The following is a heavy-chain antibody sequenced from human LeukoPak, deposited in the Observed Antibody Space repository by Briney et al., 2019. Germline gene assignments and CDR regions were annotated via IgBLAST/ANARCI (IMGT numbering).Heavy chain of an antibody. Sequence: GGSLRLSCAASGFTFSSYAMSWVRQAPGKELEWVSAISGSGGSTYYADSVKGRFTISRDNSKNTLYLQMNSLRAEDTAVYYCAKGVYCSSTSCPYYYYGMDVWGQGTTVTVSS. CDR1: GFTFSSYA. J-gene: IGHJ6*02. CDR3: AKGVYCSSTSCPYYYYGMDV. V-gene: IGHV3-23*01. CDR2: ISGSGGST. D-gene: IGHD2-2*01.